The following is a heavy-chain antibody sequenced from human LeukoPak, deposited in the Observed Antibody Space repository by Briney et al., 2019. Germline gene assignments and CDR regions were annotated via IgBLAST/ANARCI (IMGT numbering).Heavy chain of an antibody. Sequence: AASVKVSCKASGYTFTSYYMHWVRQAPGQGLEWMGIINPSGGSTSYAQKFQGRVTMTRDTSTSTVYMELSSLRSEDTAVYYCARDSGGSGSYPGLVLDFDYWGQGTLVTVSS. J-gene: IGHJ4*02. V-gene: IGHV1-46*01. CDR3: ARDSGGSGSYPGLVLDFDY. CDR1: GYTFTSYY. CDR2: INPSGGST. D-gene: IGHD3-10*01.